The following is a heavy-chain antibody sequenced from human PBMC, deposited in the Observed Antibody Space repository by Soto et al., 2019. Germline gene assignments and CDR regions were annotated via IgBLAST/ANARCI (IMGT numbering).Heavy chain of an antibody. J-gene: IGHJ3*02. Sequence: GASVKVSCKASGGTFSSYTISWVRQAPGQGLEWMGRIIPILGIANYAQKFQGRVTITADKSTSTAYMELSSLRSEDTAVYYCARDLYKEQWLATTTFDIWGQGKMVTVS. V-gene: IGHV1-69*04. CDR1: GGTFSSYT. D-gene: IGHD6-19*01. CDR3: ARDLYKEQWLATTTFDI. CDR2: IIPILGIA.